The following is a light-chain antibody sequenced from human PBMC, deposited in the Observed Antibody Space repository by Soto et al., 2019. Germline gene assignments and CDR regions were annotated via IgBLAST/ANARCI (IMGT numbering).Light chain of an antibody. Sequence: QSVLTLTPSVSAAPGQKVTISCSGGTSNIGNNYVSWFQQLPGTAPKLLIYENDKRPSGIPDRFSGSTSGMSATLGITGLQTGDEADYYCGTWDSSLSGYVFATGTKVTVL. CDR1: TSNIGNNY. J-gene: IGLJ1*01. CDR3: GTWDSSLSGYV. V-gene: IGLV1-51*02. CDR2: END.